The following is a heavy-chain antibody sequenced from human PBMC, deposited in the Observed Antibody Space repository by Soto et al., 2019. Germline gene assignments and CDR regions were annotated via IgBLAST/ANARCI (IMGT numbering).Heavy chain of an antibody. V-gene: IGHV3-73*01. CDR2: IRSKANSYAT. CDR1: GFTFSGSA. J-gene: IGHJ6*04. Sequence: GGSLRLSCAASGFTFSGSAMHWVRQASGKGLEWVGRIRSKANSYATAYAASVKGRFTISRDDSKNTAYLQMNSLKTEDTAVYYCTRHKGQMLFESAMDVWGKGTKVTVSS. CDR3: TRHKGQMLFESAMDV. D-gene: IGHD3-10*01.